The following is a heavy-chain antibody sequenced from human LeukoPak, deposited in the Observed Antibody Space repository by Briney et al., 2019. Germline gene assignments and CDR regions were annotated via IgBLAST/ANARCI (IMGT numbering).Heavy chain of an antibody. CDR3: ARVGSGSYLNYYYYMDV. D-gene: IGHD1-26*01. V-gene: IGHV4-61*02. J-gene: IGHJ6*03. CDR1: GGSISSGSYY. CDR2: IYTSGST. Sequence: SETLSLTCTVSGGSISSGSYYWSWIRQPAGKGLEWIGRIYTSGSTNYNPSLKSRVTISVDTSKNQFSLKLSAVTAADTAVYYCARVGSGSYLNYYYYMDVWGKGTTVTVSS.